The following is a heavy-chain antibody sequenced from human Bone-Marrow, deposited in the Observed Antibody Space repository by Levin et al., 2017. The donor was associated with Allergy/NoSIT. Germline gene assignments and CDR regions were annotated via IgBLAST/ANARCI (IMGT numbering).Heavy chain of an antibody. J-gene: IGHJ4*02. CDR2: FDPEEGET. D-gene: IGHD1-26*01. CDR3: ATSYEIGSFDN. Sequence: GESLKISCKVSGYTLAEVSLHWVRQTPETGLEWTGGFDPEEGETIHAQKFQGRISVTEDPSTDTAYMELSSLRSEDTAVYYCATSYEIGSFDNWGQGTLVTVSS. V-gene: IGHV1-24*01. CDR1: GYTLAEVS.